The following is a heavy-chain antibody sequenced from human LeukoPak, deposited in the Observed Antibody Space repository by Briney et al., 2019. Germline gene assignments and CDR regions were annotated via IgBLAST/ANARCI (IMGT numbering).Heavy chain of an antibody. CDR2: ISSSSSYI. V-gene: IGHV3-21*01. D-gene: IGHD2-2*01. J-gene: IGHJ5*02. CDR3: ARDSQYCSSTSCPRGWFDP. CDR1: GFTFSSYS. Sequence: GGSLRLSCAASGFTFSSYSMNWVRQAPGKGLEWVSSISSSSSYIYYADSVKGRFTISGDNAKNSLYLQMNSLRAEDTAVYYCARDSQYCSSTSCPRGWFDPWGQGTPVTVSS.